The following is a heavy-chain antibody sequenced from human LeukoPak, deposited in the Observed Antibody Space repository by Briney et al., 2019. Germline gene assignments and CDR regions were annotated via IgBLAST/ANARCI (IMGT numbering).Heavy chain of an antibody. CDR3: AKVLCYDSSGYSDYYYYAMDV. D-gene: IGHD3-22*01. CDR1: GFTFSRYG. CDR2: ISYDGSNK. V-gene: IGHV3-30*18. Sequence: GGSLRLSCAASGFTFSRYGMHWVRQAPGKGLEWVAVISYDGSNKYYADSVKGRFTISRDNSKNTLYLQMNSLRAEDTAVFFCAKVLCYDSSGYSDYYYYAMDVWGQGTTVTVSS. J-gene: IGHJ6*02.